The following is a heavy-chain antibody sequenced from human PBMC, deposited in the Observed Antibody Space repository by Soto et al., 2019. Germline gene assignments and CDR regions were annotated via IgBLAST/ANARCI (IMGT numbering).Heavy chain of an antibody. CDR3: AKDRVLVEYSNSMDV. J-gene: IGHJ6*03. CDR2: ISYDGSNK. CDR1: GFTFSSYG. D-gene: IGHD6-6*01. Sequence: GGSLRLSCAASGFTFSSYGMHWVRQAPGKGLEWVAVISYDGSNKYYADSVKGRFTISRDNSKNTLYLQMNSLRAEDTAVYYCAKDRVLVEYSNSMDVWGKGTTVTVSS. V-gene: IGHV3-30*18.